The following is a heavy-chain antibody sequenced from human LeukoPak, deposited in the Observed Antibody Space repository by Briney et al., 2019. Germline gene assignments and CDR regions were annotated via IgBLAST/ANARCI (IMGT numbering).Heavy chain of an antibody. V-gene: IGHV1-18*04. CDR1: GYTFTGYY. D-gene: IGHD6-13*01. CDR3: ARDLGMIAAAGTDY. J-gene: IGHJ4*02. CDR2: ISAYNGNT. Sequence: ASVKVSCKASGYTFTGYYMHWARQAPGQGLEWMGWISAYNGNTNYAQKLQGRVTMTTDTSTSTAYMELRSLRSDDTAVYYCARDLGMIAAAGTDYWGQGTLVTVSS.